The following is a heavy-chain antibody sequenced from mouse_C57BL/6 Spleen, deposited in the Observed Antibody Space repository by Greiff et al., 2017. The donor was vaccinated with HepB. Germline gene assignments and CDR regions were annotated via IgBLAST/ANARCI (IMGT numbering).Heavy chain of an antibody. D-gene: IGHD2-5*01. CDR3: ARSAYYSNHHQAWFAY. CDR1: GYSFTGYY. J-gene: IGHJ3*01. Sequence: EVKLMESGPELVKPGASVKISCKASGYSFTGYYMNWVKQSPEKSLEWIGEINPSTGGTTYNQKFKAKATLTVDKSSSTAYMQLKSLTSEDSAVYYCARSAYYSNHHQAWFAYWGQGTLVTVSA. V-gene: IGHV1-42*01. CDR2: INPSTGGT.